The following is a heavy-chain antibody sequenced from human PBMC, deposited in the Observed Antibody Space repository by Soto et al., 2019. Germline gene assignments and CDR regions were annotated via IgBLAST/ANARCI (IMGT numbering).Heavy chain of an antibody. J-gene: IGHJ4*02. CDR3: AKTSSGWYNFDS. D-gene: IGHD6-19*01. V-gene: IGHV3-23*01. CDR2: ISGSDGTT. Sequence: EVQLLESGGGLIQPGGSRRLSCAASGFTFSNYAMSWVRQAPGEGLEWVSAISGSDGTTYYAGSVKGRFTISRDNTKNTLYLQMSSLRAEDTALYYCAKTSSGWYNFDSWGQGTLVTVSS. CDR1: GFTFSNYA.